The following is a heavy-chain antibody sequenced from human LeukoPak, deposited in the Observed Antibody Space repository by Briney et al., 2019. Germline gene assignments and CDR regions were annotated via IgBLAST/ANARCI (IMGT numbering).Heavy chain of an antibody. CDR1: GGSISSDY. CDR3: AVSIGRRAFDI. V-gene: IGHV4-59*08. Sequence: SETLSLTCTVSGGSISSDYWSWIRQPPGKGLEWIGYIYYSGSTNYNPSLKSRVTISVDTSKNQFSLKLSSVTAADTAVYYCAVSIGRRAFDIWGQGTMVTVSS. D-gene: IGHD6-6*01. CDR2: IYYSGST. J-gene: IGHJ3*02.